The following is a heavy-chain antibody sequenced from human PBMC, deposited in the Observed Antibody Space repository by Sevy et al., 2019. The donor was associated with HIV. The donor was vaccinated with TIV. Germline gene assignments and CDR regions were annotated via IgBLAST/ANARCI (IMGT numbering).Heavy chain of an antibody. CDR3: ARDRITYYYDSSGYYTSGYGMDV. Sequence: GESLKISCAASGFNVSSNYMNWIRQAPGKGLEWVSVIYSGANTYYADSVKGRFTFSRDTSKNTLYLQMNSLRAEDTAVYYCARDRITYYYDSSGYYTSGYGMDVWGQGTTVTVSS. J-gene: IGHJ6*02. CDR1: GFNVSSNY. CDR2: IYSGANT. V-gene: IGHV3-53*01. D-gene: IGHD3-22*01.